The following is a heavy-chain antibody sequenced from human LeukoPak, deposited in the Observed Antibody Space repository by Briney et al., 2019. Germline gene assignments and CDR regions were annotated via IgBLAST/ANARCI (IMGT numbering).Heavy chain of an antibody. V-gene: IGHV4-34*01. Sequence: SETLSLTCAVYGGSFSGYYWSWIRQPPGKGLEWIGEINHSGSTNYIPSLKSRVTISVDTSKNQFSLKLSSVTAADTAVYYCARGRAYYDFWSGQNWFDPWGQGTLVTVSS. J-gene: IGHJ5*02. CDR2: INHSGST. D-gene: IGHD3-3*01. CDR1: GGSFSGYY. CDR3: ARGRAYYDFWSGQNWFDP.